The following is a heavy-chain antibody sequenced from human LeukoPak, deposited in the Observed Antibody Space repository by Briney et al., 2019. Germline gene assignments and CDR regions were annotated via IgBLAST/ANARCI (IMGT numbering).Heavy chain of an antibody. Sequence: GGSLRLSCAASGFTFSSYSINWVRQAPGKGLEWVSSISSSSSYIYYADSVKGRFTISRDNAKNSLYLQMNSLRAEDTAVYYCARDTANYDSSGYPGGFDYWGQGTLVTVSS. CDR3: ARDTANYDSSGYPGGFDY. CDR2: ISSSSSYI. J-gene: IGHJ4*02. V-gene: IGHV3-21*01. CDR1: GFTFSSYS. D-gene: IGHD3-22*01.